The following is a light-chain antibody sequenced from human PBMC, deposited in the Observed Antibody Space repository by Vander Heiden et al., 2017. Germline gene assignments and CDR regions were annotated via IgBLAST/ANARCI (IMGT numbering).Light chain of an antibody. CDR3: NSRDTSGNSPYV. CDR1: SLRRYY. J-gene: IGLJ1*01. V-gene: IGLV3-19*01. CDR2: GQG. Sequence: SSELTQDPAASVALGQTVRITCQGDSLRRYYASWYQQKPGQAPLLVMFGQGNRTSGIPVRFSGSSSGDTASLTITGAQAEDEADYYCNSRDTSGNSPYVFGTGTKVTVL.